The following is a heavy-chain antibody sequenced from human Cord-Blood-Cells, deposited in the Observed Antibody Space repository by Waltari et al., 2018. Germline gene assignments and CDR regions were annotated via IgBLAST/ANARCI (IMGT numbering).Heavy chain of an antibody. J-gene: IGHJ4*02. D-gene: IGHD3-10*01. CDR1: GFTFSNAW. CDR3: TTAPTYYYGSGSYYVDY. V-gene: IGHV3-15*01. CDR2: IKSKRDGGTT. Sequence: EVQLVESGGGLVKPGGSLRLSCAASGFTFSNAWMSWVRPALGKGLEWVGRIKSKRDGGTTDYGAPVKGIFTISRDNSKNTRYLQINSLKTEDTAVYYCTTAPTYYYGSGSYYVDYWGQGTLVTVSS.